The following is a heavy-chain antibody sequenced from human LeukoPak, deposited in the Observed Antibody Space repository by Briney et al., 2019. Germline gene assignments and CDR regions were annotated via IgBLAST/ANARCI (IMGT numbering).Heavy chain of an antibody. CDR2: ISSSSSYI. V-gene: IGHV3-21*01. CDR1: GFTFSSYS. Sequence: GGSLRLSCAASGFTFSSYSMNWVRQAPGKGLEWVSSISSSSSYIYYADSVKGRFTISRDNAKNSLYLQMNSLRAEDTAVYYCAREDIVVVVAVDYWGQGTLVTVSS. D-gene: IGHD2-15*01. J-gene: IGHJ4*02. CDR3: AREDIVVVVAVDY.